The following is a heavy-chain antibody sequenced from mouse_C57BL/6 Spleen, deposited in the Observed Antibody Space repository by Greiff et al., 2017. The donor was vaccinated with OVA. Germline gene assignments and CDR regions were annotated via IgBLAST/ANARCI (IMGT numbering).Heavy chain of an antibody. J-gene: IGHJ4*01. CDR1: GYTFTSYW. Sequence: QVQLQQPGAELVMPGASVKLSCKASGYTFTSYWMHWVKQRPGQGLEWIGEIDPSDSYTNYNQKFKGKSTLTVDKSSSTAYMQLSSLTSEDSAVYYCARRENYYGSSYDYAMDYWGQGTSVTVSS. CDR3: ARRENYYGSSYDYAMDY. D-gene: IGHD1-1*01. V-gene: IGHV1-69*01. CDR2: IDPSDSYT.